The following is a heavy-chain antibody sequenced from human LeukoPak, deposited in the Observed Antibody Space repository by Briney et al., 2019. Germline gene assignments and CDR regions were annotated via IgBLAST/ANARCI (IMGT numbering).Heavy chain of an antibody. D-gene: IGHD3-22*01. J-gene: IGHJ4*02. CDR3: ARDRDNNYYDSSGLDY. Sequence: EASVKVSCKVSGYTLNQLSMHWVRQAPGKGLEWMGGFDPEDGETIYAQKFQGRVTMTEDTSTDTAYMELNSLRSDDTAVYYCARDRDNNYYDSSGLDYWGQGTLVTVSS. CDR1: GYTLNQLS. CDR2: FDPEDGET. V-gene: IGHV1-24*01.